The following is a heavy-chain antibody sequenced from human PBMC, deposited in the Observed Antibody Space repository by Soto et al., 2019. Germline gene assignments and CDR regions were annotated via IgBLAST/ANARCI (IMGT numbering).Heavy chain of an antibody. CDR2: INTGNGNT. J-gene: IGHJ4*02. CDR1: GYTFTSYA. Sequence: QVQLEQSGAEVKKPGASLKVSCKASGYTFTSYAMHWVRQAPGQRLEWMGWINTGNGNTKYSQKFQGRVSITRDTSASIDYMELSSLRSEDTGVYFGARGSLCSSASCSQGGYWGQGTLVTVSS. D-gene: IGHD2-2*01. CDR3: ARGSLCSSASCSQGGY. V-gene: IGHV1-3*04.